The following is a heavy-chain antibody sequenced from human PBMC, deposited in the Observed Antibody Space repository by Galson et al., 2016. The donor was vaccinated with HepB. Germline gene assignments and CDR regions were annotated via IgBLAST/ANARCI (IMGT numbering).Heavy chain of an antibody. CDR1: GFSLTTSGVG. D-gene: IGHD3-22*01. CDR3: AHTTPRYYYDSNRYSDFDY. V-gene: IGHV2-5*02. Sequence: PALVKPTQTLTLTCTFSGFSLTTSGVGVGWIRQPPGKALEWLTVIYWDDDKRYSPSLKSRLTITKDTSKNQVVLTMTNMDPVDTVTYYCAHTTPRYYYDSNRYSDFDYWGQGTLVTVSS. CDR2: IYWDDDK. J-gene: IGHJ4*02.